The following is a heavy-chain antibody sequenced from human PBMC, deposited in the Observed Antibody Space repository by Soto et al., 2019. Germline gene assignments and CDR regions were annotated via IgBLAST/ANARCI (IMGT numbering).Heavy chain of an antibody. J-gene: IGHJ5*02. D-gene: IGHD3-16*01. Sequence: SETLSLTCTFSGGSISSSSYYWGWIRQPPGKGLEWIGSIYYSGSTYYNPSLKSRVTISVDTSKNQFSLKLSSVTAADTAVYYCARSSHYGNWFDPWGQGTLVTVSS. CDR2: IYYSGST. CDR3: ARSSHYGNWFDP. CDR1: GGSISSSSYY. V-gene: IGHV4-39*01.